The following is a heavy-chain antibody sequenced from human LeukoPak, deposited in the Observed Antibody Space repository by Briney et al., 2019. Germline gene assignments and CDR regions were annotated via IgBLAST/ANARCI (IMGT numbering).Heavy chain of an antibody. Sequence: ASVKVSCKASGYTFTSYYMHWVRQPPGQGLEWMGIINPSGGSTSYAQKFQGRVTMTRDTSTSTVYMELSSLRSEDTAVYYCASTPGRQDYYYYMDVWGKGTTVTVSS. D-gene: IGHD2-15*01. J-gene: IGHJ6*03. V-gene: IGHV1-46*01. CDR3: ASTPGRQDYYYYMDV. CDR1: GYTFTSYY. CDR2: INPSGGST.